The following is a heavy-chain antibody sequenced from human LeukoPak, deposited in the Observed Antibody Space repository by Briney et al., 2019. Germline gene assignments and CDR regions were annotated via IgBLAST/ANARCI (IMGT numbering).Heavy chain of an antibody. D-gene: IGHD5-24*01. CDR2: IYPGDSDT. CDR1: GYSFTNYW. V-gene: IGHV5-51*01. Sequence: GESLKIPCKGSGYSFTNYWIGWVRQMPGKGLEWMGIIYPGDSDTRYSPSFQGQVTISADKSINTAYLQWSGLKASDTAMYYCAICRDGYNRDAFDIWGQGTMVTVSS. J-gene: IGHJ3*02. CDR3: AICRDGYNRDAFDI.